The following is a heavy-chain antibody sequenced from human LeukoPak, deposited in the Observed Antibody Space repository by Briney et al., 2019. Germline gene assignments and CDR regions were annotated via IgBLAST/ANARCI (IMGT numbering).Heavy chain of an antibody. J-gene: IGHJ4*02. CDR2: ISGSSSGSTSIT. Sequence: GGSLRLSCEFSGIIFSTYAMNWVRQAPGKGLEWISYISGSSSGSTSITQYADSVKGRFTITRDNAKNSLHLQMDSLSAEDTAVYYCARDFWSGYYTEDWGQGALVIVSS. CDR3: ARDFWSGYYTED. D-gene: IGHD3-3*01. CDR1: GIIFSTYA. V-gene: IGHV3-48*04.